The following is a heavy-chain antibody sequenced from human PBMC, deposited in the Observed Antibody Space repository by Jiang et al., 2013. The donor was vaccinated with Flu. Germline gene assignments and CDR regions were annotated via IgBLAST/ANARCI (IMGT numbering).Heavy chain of an antibody. J-gene: IGHJ4*02. CDR1: GFSLSTSGVG. V-gene: IGHV2-70*01. Sequence: KPTQTLTLTCTFSGFSLSTSGVGVGWIRQPPGKALEWLALIDWDDDKYYSTSLNTRLTISKDASKNQVVLTMANMDPDDSGTYFCARMRTYYDILTGYYAAFDYWGQGIQVTVSS. CDR2: IDWDDDK. CDR3: ARMRTYYDILTGYYAAFDY. D-gene: IGHD3-9*01.